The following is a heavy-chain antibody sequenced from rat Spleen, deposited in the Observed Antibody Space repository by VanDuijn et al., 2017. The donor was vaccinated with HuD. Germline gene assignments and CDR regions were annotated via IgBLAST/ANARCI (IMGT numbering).Heavy chain of an antibody. J-gene: IGHJ2*01. Sequence: EVQLVESGGGLVQPGRSLQLSCVTSGFTFTNYWMTWIRQAPGKGLEWVASITDTGGSTYYPDSVKGRVTISRANAKSTLYLQMNSLRSEDTATYYCTAGGGYGDYWGQGVVFTVSS. CDR2: ITDTGGST. CDR3: TAGGGYGDY. CDR1: GFTFTNYW. D-gene: IGHD1-11*01. V-gene: IGHV5-31*01.